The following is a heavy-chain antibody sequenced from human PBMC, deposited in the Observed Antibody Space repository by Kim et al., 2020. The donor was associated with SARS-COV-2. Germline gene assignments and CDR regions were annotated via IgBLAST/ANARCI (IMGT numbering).Heavy chain of an antibody. Sequence: GGSLRLSCAASGFTFSSYAMSWVRQAPGKGLEWVSAISGSGGSTYYADSVKGRFTISRDNSKNTLYLQMNSLRAEDTAVYYCAKAQWGSGSYYYYYYMDVWGKGTTVTVSS. D-gene: IGHD1-26*01. CDR3: AKAQWGSGSYYYYYYMDV. J-gene: IGHJ6*03. V-gene: IGHV3-23*01. CDR1: GFTFSSYA. CDR2: ISGSGGST.